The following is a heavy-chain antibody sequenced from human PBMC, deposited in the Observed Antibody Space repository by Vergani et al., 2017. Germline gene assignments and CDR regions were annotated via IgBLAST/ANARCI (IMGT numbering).Heavy chain of an antibody. Sequence: EVQLLESGGGSAQPGESLRLSCVASGFTFTAHGLNWVRQAPGKGLEWVSGISGQNFRTHYADSVKGRFTISRDDSKSTLNLQMNSLRVDDTAIYYCTKAERYCTANRCYDEWFDAWGGGTVVAVSP. J-gene: IGHJ5*02. CDR1: GFTFTAHG. D-gene: IGHD2-8*02. CDR3: TKAERYCTANRCYDEWFDA. CDR2: ISGQNFRT. V-gene: IGHV3-23*01.